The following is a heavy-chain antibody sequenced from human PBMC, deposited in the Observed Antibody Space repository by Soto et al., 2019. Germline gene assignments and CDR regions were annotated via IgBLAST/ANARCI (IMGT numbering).Heavy chain of an antibody. Sequence: GESLKISCAASGFTFSSYAMSWVRQAPGKGLEWVSAIRGSGGSTYYADSVKGRFTISRDNSKNTLYLQMNSLRADDTAVYYCAKVRCSSSSCYESYYWGQGTLVTVSS. CDR3: AKVRCSSSSCYESYY. D-gene: IGHD2-2*01. CDR2: IRGSGGST. CDR1: GFTFSSYA. J-gene: IGHJ4*02. V-gene: IGHV3-23*01.